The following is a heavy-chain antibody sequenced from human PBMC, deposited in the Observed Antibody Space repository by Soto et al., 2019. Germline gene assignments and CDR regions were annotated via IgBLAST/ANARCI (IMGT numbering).Heavy chain of an antibody. CDR1: GGSISSYY. Sequence: SETLSLTCTVSGGSISSYYWSWIRQPPGKGLEWIGYIYYSGSTNYNPSLKSRVTISVDTSKNQLSLKLSSVTAADTAVYYCARDRRYCSGGSCYVFSYAFDIWGQGTMVTVSS. CDR2: IYYSGST. D-gene: IGHD2-15*01. CDR3: ARDRRYCSGGSCYVFSYAFDI. V-gene: IGHV4-59*01. J-gene: IGHJ3*02.